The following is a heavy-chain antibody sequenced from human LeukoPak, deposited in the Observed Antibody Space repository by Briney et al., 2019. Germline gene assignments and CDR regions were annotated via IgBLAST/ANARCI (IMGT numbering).Heavy chain of an antibody. J-gene: IGHJ4*02. CDR3: AKDIHPALDSGASCCFDY. CDR1: GYTFSRHG. V-gene: IGHV1-18*01. D-gene: IGHD3-22*01. CDR2: VSGYNGNT. Sequence: EASVKVSCKTSGYTFSRHGITWVRQAPGQGLEWMGWVSGYNGNTNYAQNVQGRVTMTTDTSTNTAYMELRSLRSDDTAVYYCAKDIHPALDSGASCCFDYWGQGTPVTVSS.